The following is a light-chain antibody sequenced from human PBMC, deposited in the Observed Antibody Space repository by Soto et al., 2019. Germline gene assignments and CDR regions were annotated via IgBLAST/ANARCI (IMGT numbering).Light chain of an antibody. CDR1: QSVSSY. V-gene: IGKV3-11*01. J-gene: IGKJ5*01. CDR2: DAS. Sequence: EMVLTQSPATLCLSPGERATLSCRASQSVSSYLAWYQQKPGQAPRLLIYDASNRATGIPARFSGSGSGTDFTLTISSLEPEDFAVYYCQQRSNWPPITFGQGTRLEI. CDR3: QQRSNWPPIT.